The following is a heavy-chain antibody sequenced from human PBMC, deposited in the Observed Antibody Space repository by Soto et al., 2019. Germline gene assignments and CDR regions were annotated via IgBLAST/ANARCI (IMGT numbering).Heavy chain of an antibody. CDR3: ARENRLILTGDIEQGPRYYYYYYMDV. Sequence: ASVKVSCKASGYTFTSYYMHWVRQAPGQGLEWMGIINPSGGSTSYAQKFQGRVTMTRDTSTSTVYMELSSLRSEDTAVYYCARENRLILTGDIEQGPRYYYYYYMDVWGKGTTVTVSS. D-gene: IGHD7-27*01. CDR2: INPSGGST. V-gene: IGHV1-46*01. CDR1: GYTFTSYY. J-gene: IGHJ6*03.